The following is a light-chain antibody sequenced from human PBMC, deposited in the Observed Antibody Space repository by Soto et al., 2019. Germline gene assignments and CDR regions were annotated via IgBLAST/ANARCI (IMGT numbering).Light chain of an antibody. CDR1: QSISSW. CDR2: DAS. J-gene: IGKJ1*01. Sequence: DIQRTGSPCTLGATSGDRVTITCRASQSISSWLAWYQQKPGKAPKLLIYDASNLESGVPSRFSGSGSGTEFTLTISNLQPDDFATYYCQQYENYWTFGQGTKVDIK. V-gene: IGKV1-5*01. CDR3: QQYENYWT.